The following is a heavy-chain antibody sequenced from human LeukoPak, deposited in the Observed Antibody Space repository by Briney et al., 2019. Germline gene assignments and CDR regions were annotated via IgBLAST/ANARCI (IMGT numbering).Heavy chain of an antibody. CDR2: ISGSGGST. CDR1: GFTFSSYA. CDR3: AKPFKRVVAATQVASDY. Sequence: PGGSLRLSCAASGFTFSSYAMSWVRQAPGKGLEWVSAISGSGGSTYYADSVKGRFTISRDNSKNTLYLQMTSLRAEDTAVYYCAKPFKRVVAATQVASDYWGQGTLVTVSS. D-gene: IGHD2-15*01. J-gene: IGHJ4*02. V-gene: IGHV3-23*01.